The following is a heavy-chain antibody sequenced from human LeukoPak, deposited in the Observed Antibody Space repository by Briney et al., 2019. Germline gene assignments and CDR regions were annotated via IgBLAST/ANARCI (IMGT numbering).Heavy chain of an antibody. CDR2: IYYSGST. Sequence: SETLSLTCTVSGDSVSSYYWSWIRQPPGKGLEWIGYIYYSGSTNYNPSLKSRVTISVDTSRNQFSLKLSSVPAADTAVYYCVRHSRLDGYNNFDYWGQGTLVTVSS. D-gene: IGHD5-24*01. CDR3: VRHSRLDGYNNFDY. J-gene: IGHJ4*02. V-gene: IGHV4-59*08. CDR1: GDSVSSYY.